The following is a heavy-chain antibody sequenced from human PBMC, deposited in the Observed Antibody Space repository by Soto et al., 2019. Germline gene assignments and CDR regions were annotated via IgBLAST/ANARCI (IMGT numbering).Heavy chain of an antibody. CDR3: ANGGSGWYYYFDY. V-gene: IGHV3-23*01. CDR1: GFTFSSYG. CDR2: ISGSGGST. D-gene: IGHD6-19*01. J-gene: IGHJ4*02. Sequence: GGSLRLSCAASGFTFSSYGMNWGRQGPGKGLEWVSAISGSGGSTYYADSVKGRFTISRDNSKNTLYLQMNSLRAEDTAVYYCANGGSGWYYYFDYWGQGTLVTVSS.